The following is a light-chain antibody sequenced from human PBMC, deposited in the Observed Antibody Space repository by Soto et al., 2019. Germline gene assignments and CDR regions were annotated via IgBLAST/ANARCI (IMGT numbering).Light chain of an antibody. J-gene: IGKJ5*01. V-gene: IGKV3-15*01. CDR2: GSS. CDR1: QSVDIN. Sequence: EIVLTQSPATLSVSPGERVTLSCRASQSVDINLAWFQRKAGQPPRLLIYGSSTRATGVPDRFSGSGSGTEFALIISSLQSEDVAVYYCQQYSNWPPAITFGQGTRLEIK. CDR3: QQYSNWPPAIT.